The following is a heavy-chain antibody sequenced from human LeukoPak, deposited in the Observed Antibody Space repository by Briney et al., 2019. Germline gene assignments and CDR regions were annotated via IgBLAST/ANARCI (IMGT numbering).Heavy chain of an antibody. CDR1: GFTFSDYY. CDR2: IKSKTDGGTT. CDR3: TTDLLLYCSSTSCYTNTPDY. J-gene: IGHJ4*02. V-gene: IGHV3-15*01. Sequence: GGSLRLSCAASGFTFSDYYMSWVRQAPGKGLEWVGRIKSKTDGGTTDYAAPVKGRFTISRDDSKNTLYLQMNSLKTEDTAVYYCTTDLLLYCSSTSCYTNTPDYWGQGTLVTVSS. D-gene: IGHD2-2*02.